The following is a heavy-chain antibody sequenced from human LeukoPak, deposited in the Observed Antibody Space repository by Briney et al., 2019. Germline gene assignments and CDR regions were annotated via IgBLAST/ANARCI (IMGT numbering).Heavy chain of an antibody. Sequence: SETLSLTCTVSGGSISSSSYYWGWIRQPPGKGLEWIGSIYYNGNTYYNPSLKSRVTMSVDTSKNQFSLKLSSVTAADTAVYYCARDHRDSGRYYSVFDYWGQGTLVTVSS. CDR3: ARDHRDSGRYYSVFDY. D-gene: IGHD1-26*01. CDR1: GGSISSSSYY. CDR2: IYYNGNT. V-gene: IGHV4-39*07. J-gene: IGHJ4*02.